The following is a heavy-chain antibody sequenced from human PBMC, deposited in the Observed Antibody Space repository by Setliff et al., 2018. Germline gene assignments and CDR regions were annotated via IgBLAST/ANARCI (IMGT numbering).Heavy chain of an antibody. CDR1: GYTFAAYG. D-gene: IGHD2-2*01. Sequence: ASVKVSCKASGYTFAAYGIHWVRQAPGQRPAWMGWIKADHGDTKFSQKFQGRLTFTRDTSASTVYMELSGLTSEDTAVYYCARDRGYCSSTACYPYIPGLDVWGQGTMVTVSS. J-gene: IGHJ3*01. CDR2: IKADHGDT. CDR3: ARDRGYCSSTACYPYIPGLDV. V-gene: IGHV1-3*01.